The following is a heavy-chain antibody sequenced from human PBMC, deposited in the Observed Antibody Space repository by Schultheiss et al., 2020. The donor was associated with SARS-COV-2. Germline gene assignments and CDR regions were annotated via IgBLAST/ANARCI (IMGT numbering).Heavy chain of an antibody. CDR2: IYYSGST. D-gene: IGHD2-15*01. V-gene: IGHV4-31*03. Sequence: SETLSLTCTVSGGSISSGGYYWSWIRQHPGKGLEWIGYIYYSGSTYYNPSLKSRVTISVDTSKNQFSLKLNSVTAADTAVYYCARGWYCSDGNCPAIYGMDVWGQGTTVTVSS. J-gene: IGHJ6*02. CDR1: GGSISSGGYY. CDR3: ARGWYCSDGNCPAIYGMDV.